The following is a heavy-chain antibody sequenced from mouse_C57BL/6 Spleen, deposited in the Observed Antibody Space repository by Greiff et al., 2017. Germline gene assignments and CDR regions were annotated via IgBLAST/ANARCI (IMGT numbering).Heavy chain of an antibody. CDR2: INPSTGGT. D-gene: IGHD2-2*01. CDR3: ARGDMVTTWN. J-gene: IGHJ2*01. CDR1: GYSFTGYY. Sequence: EVQLQQSGPELVKPGASVKISCKASGYSFTGYYMNWVKQSPEKSLEWIGEINPSTGGTTYNQKFKAKATLTVDKSSSTAYMQLKSLTSEDSAVYYCARGDMVTTWNWGQGTTLTVSS. V-gene: IGHV1-42*01.